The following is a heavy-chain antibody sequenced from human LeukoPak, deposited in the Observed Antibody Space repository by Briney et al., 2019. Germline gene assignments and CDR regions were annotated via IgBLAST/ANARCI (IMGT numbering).Heavy chain of an antibody. CDR2: ISGSGGST. J-gene: IGHJ4*02. CDR1: GFTFSSYA. Sequence: GGSLRLSCAASGFTFSSYAMSWVRQAPGKGLEWVSAISGSGGSTYYADSVKGRFTISRDNSKNALYLQMNSLRAEDTAVYYCARWRLYYDSSGYYYDPHYFDYWGQGTLVTVSS. V-gene: IGHV3-23*01. CDR3: ARWRLYYDSSGYYYDPHYFDY. D-gene: IGHD3-22*01.